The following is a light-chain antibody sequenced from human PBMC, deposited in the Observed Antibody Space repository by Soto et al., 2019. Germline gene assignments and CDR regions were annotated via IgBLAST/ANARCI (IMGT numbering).Light chain of an antibody. V-gene: IGKV3-20*01. J-gene: IGKJ4*01. Sequence: EIVLTQSPGTLSLSPGERATLSCRASQSLTSSYLAWYQQKPGQAPRLLIYGASSRATGIPDRFSGSGSRTDFTLTISRLEPEDFAVYYCQQYGTSHTFGGGTKVEI. CDR2: GAS. CDR1: QSLTSSY. CDR3: QQYGTSHT.